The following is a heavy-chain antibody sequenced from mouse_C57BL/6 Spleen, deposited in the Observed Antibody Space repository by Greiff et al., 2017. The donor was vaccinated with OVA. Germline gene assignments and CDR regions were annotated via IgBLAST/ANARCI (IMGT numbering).Heavy chain of an antibody. Sequence: EVKVEESGPGLVKPSQSLSLTCSVTGYSITSGYYWNWIRTFPGNQLEWMGYIRYDGSNNYNPSLKNKITITRDTSKNQLFLKLNSVTTEDTATYYCARDRFITTVDWYFDVWGTGTTVTVSS. CDR3: ARDRFITTVDWYFDV. CDR1: GYSITSGYY. J-gene: IGHJ1*03. V-gene: IGHV3-6*01. D-gene: IGHD1-1*01. CDR2: IRYDGSN.